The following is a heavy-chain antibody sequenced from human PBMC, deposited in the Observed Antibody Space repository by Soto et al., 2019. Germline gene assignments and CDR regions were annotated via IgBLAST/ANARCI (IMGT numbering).Heavy chain of an antibody. CDR1: GFTFSTSA. Sequence: EGQILESGGGLVQPGGSLRLSCVASGFTFSTSAMNWVRQAPGKGPEWVSIISDSDGRTYYADSVKGRFTISRDNSRNTLFLDMNTLRAEATAVYYCAKSLNINWKNGFDLWGQGTLVTVSA. J-gene: IGHJ5*02. CDR2: ISDSDGRT. V-gene: IGHV3-23*01. D-gene: IGHD1-1*01. CDR3: AKSLNINWKNGFDL.